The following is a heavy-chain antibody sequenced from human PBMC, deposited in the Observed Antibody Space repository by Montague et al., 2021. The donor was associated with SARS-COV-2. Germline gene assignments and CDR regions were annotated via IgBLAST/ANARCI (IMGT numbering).Heavy chain of an antibody. CDR1: GGSVSSRSHF. V-gene: IGHV4-61*09. J-gene: IGHJ5*02. D-gene: IGHD2-15*01. Sequence: TLSLTCTVSGGSVSSRSHFWSWNRQPAGKGLEWNGHVYATGSAKYNPSLESRVTISVDTSNNQFSLRLNSVTAADTAVYYCTRVVVVVPASPAPTLFDPWGQGILVTVSS. CDR3: TRVVVVVPASPAPTLFDP. CDR2: VYATGSA.